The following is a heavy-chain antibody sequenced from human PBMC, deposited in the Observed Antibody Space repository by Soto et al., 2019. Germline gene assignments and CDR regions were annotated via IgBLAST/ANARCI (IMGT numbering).Heavy chain of an antibody. J-gene: IGHJ6*02. CDR1: GGSISSSSYY. Sequence: SETLSLTCTVSGGSISSSSYYWGWIRQPPGKGLEWIGSIYYSGSTYYNPSLKSRVTISVDTSKNQFSLKLSSETAADTAVYYCARRVQQLVSGYYYGMDVWGQGTTVTVSS. CDR3: ARRVQQLVSGYYYGMDV. D-gene: IGHD6-13*01. V-gene: IGHV4-39*01. CDR2: IYYSGST.